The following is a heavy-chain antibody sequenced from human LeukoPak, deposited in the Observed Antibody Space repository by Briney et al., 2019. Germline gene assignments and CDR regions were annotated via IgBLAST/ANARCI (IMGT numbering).Heavy chain of an antibody. CDR2: ISSSGSTI. J-gene: IGHJ6*03. CDR3: ARDRWLQSEDYYMDV. V-gene: IGHV3-48*03. Sequence: GGSLRLSCAASGFTFSSYEMNWVRQAPGKGLEWVSYISSSGSTIYYADSVKGRFTISRDNARNSLYLQMNSLRAEDTAVYYCARDRWLQSEDYYMDVWGKGTTVTISS. CDR1: GFTFSSYE. D-gene: IGHD5-24*01.